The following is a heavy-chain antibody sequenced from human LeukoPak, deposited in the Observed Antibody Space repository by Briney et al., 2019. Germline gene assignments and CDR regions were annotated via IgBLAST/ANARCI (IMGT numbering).Heavy chain of an antibody. CDR2: VHCSGST. D-gene: IGHD4-23*01. V-gene: IGHV4-4*07. CDR1: SASVTSHY. Sequence: SETLSLTCAVSSASVTSHYWAWIRQPAGKGLEWVGRVHCSGSTKYNPSLRSRVAISLDKSKNELSLTLKSVSAADTAVYYCTRDKSSRDDSGSYHNWGRGVLVTVSS. CDR3: TRDKSSRDDSGSYHN. J-gene: IGHJ4*02.